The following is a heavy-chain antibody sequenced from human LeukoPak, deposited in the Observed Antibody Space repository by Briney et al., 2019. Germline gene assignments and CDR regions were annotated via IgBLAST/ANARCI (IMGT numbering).Heavy chain of an antibody. CDR1: GGSISSGGYY. CDR3: AWAAAGFDP. J-gene: IGHJ5*02. CDR2: INHGGST. V-gene: IGHV4-30-2*01. D-gene: IGHD6-13*01. Sequence: PSQTLSLTCTVSGGSISSGGYYWSWIRQPPGKGLEWIGEINHGGSTNYNPSLKSRVTISVDTSKNQFSLKLSSVTAADTAVYYCAWAAAGFDPWGQGTLVTVSS.